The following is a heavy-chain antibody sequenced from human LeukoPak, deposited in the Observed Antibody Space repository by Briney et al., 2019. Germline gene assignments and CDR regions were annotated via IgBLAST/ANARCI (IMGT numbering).Heavy chain of an antibody. Sequence: PSETLSLTCTVSGVTISSYCWSWIRQPPGKGLEWIGYIYYSGSTNYNPSLKSRVTISVNTSKNLFSLKLSSVAAADTAVYYCARDTQGGNWFDPWGQGTLVTVSS. J-gene: IGHJ5*02. CDR1: GVTISSYC. D-gene: IGHD3-16*01. CDR2: IYYSGST. CDR3: ARDTQGGNWFDP. V-gene: IGHV4-59*01.